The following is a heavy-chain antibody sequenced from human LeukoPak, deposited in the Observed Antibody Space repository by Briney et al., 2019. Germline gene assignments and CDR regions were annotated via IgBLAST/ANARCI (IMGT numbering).Heavy chain of an antibody. J-gene: IGHJ5*02. Sequence: ASVKVSCKASGYTFTSYAMNWVRQAPGQGLEWMGRINPNSGGTNYAQKFQGRVTMTRDTSISTAYMKLSRLRSDDTAVYYCARDSVWRLQWIGIVGTTEEGWFDPWGQGTLVTVSS. V-gene: IGHV1-2*06. CDR1: GYTFTSYA. D-gene: IGHD1-26*01. CDR3: ARDSVWRLQWIGIVGTTEEGWFDP. CDR2: INPNSGGT.